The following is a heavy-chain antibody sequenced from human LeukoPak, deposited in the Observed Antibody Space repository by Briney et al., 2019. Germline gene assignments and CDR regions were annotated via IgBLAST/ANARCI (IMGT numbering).Heavy chain of an antibody. CDR3: ARDKSLLWFGESIDAFDI. Sequence: SETLSLTCTVSGGSISSGSYYWGWIRQPPGKGLEWIGSIYYSGSTYYNPSLKSRVTISVDTSKNQFSLKLSSVTAADTAVYYCARDKSLLWFGESIDAFDIWGQGTMVTVSS. V-gene: IGHV4-39*07. CDR1: GGSISSGSYY. CDR2: IYYSGST. J-gene: IGHJ3*02. D-gene: IGHD3-10*01.